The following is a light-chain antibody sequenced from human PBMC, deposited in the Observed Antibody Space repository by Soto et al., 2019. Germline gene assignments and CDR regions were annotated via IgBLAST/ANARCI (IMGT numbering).Light chain of an antibody. CDR3: QQYYSTPPS. J-gene: IGKJ2*01. CDR1: QSVLYSSNNKNY. V-gene: IGKV4-1*01. CDR2: WAS. Sequence: DIVMTQSPDSLAVSLGERATINCKSSQSVLYSSNNKNYLAWYQQKPGQPPQLLIYWASTRESGVPDRFSGSGSGTDFTLTISTLQAEEVAVYYCQQYYSTPPSFGQGTKLEIK.